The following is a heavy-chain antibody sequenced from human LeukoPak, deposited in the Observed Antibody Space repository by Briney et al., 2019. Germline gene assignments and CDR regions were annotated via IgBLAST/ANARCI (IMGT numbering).Heavy chain of an antibody. Sequence: PSQTLSLTCTVSGGSISSGGYYWSWTRQHPGKGLEWIGYIYYSGSTYNNPSLKSRVTISVDTSKNQFSLKLSSVTAADTAVYYCAREYDYVWGSYEPWGQGTLVTVSS. D-gene: IGHD3-16*01. J-gene: IGHJ5*02. CDR3: AREYDYVWGSYEP. CDR1: GGSISSGGYY. V-gene: IGHV4-31*03. CDR2: IYYSGST.